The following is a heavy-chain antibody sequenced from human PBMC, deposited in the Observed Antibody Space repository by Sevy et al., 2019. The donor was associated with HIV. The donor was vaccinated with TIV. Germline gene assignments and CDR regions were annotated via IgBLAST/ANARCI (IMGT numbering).Heavy chain of an antibody. CDR2: ISTYTSKT. V-gene: IGHV1-18*01. D-gene: IGHD3-22*01. Sequence: ASVKVSCKTSGYSFTNYGINWVRQAPGQGLEWMGWISTYTSKTEYPQDFQDRLTLTTETPTSTVYMELRSLRFDDTAVYFCARAQYYYDSVSYYPLIWASDYWGQGALVTVSS. J-gene: IGHJ4*02. CDR1: GYSFTNYG. CDR3: ARAQYYYDSVSYYPLIWASDY.